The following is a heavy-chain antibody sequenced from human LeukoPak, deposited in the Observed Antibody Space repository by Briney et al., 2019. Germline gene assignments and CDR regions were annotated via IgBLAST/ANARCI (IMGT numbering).Heavy chain of an antibody. Sequence: GGSLRLSCAASGFTVSSNYMSWVRQAPGKGLEWVAFIRYDGSNKYYADSVKGRFTISRDNSKNTLYLQMNSLRAEDTAVYYCAKDYGDYQHPWGQGTLVTVSS. CDR2: IRYDGSNK. D-gene: IGHD4-17*01. CDR3: AKDYGDYQHP. V-gene: IGHV3-30*02. CDR1: GFTVSSNY. J-gene: IGHJ5*02.